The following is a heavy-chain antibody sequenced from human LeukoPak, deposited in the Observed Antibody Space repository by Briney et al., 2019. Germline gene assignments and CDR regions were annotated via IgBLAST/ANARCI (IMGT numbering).Heavy chain of an antibody. CDR2: IFYSGST. D-gene: IGHD2-21*02. J-gene: IGHJ4*02. CDR1: GGSISSYY. CDR3: ARGQHIVVVTAIPEYYFDY. Sequence: SETLSLTCTDSGGSISSYYWSWIRQPPRKGLEWIGSIFYSGSTYYNPSLKSRVTISVDTSKNQFSLKLSSVTAADTAVYYCARGQHIVVVTAIPEYYFDYWGQGTLVTVSS. V-gene: IGHV4-39*07.